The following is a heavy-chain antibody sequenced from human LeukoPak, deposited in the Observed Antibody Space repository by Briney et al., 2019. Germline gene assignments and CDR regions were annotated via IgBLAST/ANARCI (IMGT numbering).Heavy chain of an antibody. D-gene: IGHD6-19*01. CDR1: GGSVSSGSYY. J-gene: IGHJ4*02. Sequence: PSETLSLTCTVSGGSVSSGSYYWSWIRQPPGKGLEWIGYIYYSGSTNYNPSLKSRVTISIDTSKNQFSLKLSSVTAADTAVYYCARERIAVAGYFDYWGQGTLVTVSS. V-gene: IGHV4-61*01. CDR3: ARERIAVAGYFDY. CDR2: IYYSGST.